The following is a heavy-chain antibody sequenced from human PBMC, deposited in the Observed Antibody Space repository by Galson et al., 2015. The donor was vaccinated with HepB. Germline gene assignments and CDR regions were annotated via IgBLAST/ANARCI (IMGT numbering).Heavy chain of an antibody. CDR1: GGTFSSYA. J-gene: IGHJ4*02. D-gene: IGHD6-19*01. V-gene: IGHV1-69*13. CDR2: IIPIFGTA. Sequence: SVKVSCKASGGTFSSYAISWVRQAPGQGLEWMGGIIPIFGTANYAQKFQGRVTITADESTSTAYMELSSLRSEDTAVYYCAREGYSSGWFDYWGQGTLVTVSS. CDR3: AREGYSSGWFDY.